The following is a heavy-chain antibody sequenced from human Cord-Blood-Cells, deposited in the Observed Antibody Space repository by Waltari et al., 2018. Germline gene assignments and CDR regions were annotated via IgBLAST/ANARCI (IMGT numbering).Heavy chain of an antibody. V-gene: IGHV3-9*01. J-gene: IGHJ4*02. CDR1: GFTFDDYA. D-gene: IGHD5-18*01. CDR3: AKARYSYGYEFDY. Sequence: EVQLVESGGGLVQPGRSLRLSCAAPGFTFDDYAMHWLRPAPGKGLEWVAGISWNSGSIGYADSVKGRFTISRDNAKNSLYLQMNSLRAEDTALYYCAKARYSYGYEFDYWGQGTLVTVSS. CDR2: ISWNSGSI.